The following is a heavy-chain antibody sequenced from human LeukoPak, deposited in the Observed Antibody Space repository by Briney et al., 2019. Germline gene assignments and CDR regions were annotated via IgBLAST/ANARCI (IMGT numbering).Heavy chain of an antibody. Sequence: ASVKVSCKASGYTFTSYDINWVRQATGQGLEWMGWMNPNSGNTGYAQKFQGRVTMTRNTSISTAYMELSSLRSEDTAVYYCARGQDTTGFFNYWGQGTLVTVSS. D-gene: IGHD3-22*01. CDR1: GYTFTSYD. CDR3: ARGQDTTGFFNY. V-gene: IGHV1-8*01. CDR2: MNPNSGNT. J-gene: IGHJ4*02.